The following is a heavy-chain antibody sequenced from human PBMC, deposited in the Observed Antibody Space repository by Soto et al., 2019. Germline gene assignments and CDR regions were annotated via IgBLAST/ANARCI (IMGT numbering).Heavy chain of an antibody. V-gene: IGHV1-69*13. CDR2: IIPIFGTA. CDR3: ARDRKGGYSYGYFDY. CDR1: GGTFSSYA. J-gene: IGHJ4*02. D-gene: IGHD5-18*01. Sequence: SVKVSCKASGGTFSSYAISWVRQAPGQGLEWMGGIIPIFGTANYAQKFQGRVTITADESTSTAYMELSSLRSEDTAVYYCARDRKGGYSYGYFDYWGQGTLVTVSS.